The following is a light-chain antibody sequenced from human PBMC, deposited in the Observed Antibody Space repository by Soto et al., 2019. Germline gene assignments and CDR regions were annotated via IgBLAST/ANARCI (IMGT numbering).Light chain of an antibody. CDR3: QQRSTYPVT. Sequence: DIQLTQSPSLLSTSVGDRVTITCRASQGMNNYSAWYQQKPGKAPKLLIYEASTLESGVPSRFSGSGSGTEFTLTISSLQPEDFATYYCQQRSTYPVTFGQGTRLEIK. CDR1: QGMNNY. CDR2: EAS. J-gene: IGKJ5*01. V-gene: IGKV1-9*01.